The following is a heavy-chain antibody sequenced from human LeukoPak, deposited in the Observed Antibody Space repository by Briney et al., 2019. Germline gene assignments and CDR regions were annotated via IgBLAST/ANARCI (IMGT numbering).Heavy chain of an antibody. V-gene: IGHV4-61*02. Sequence: PSETLSLTCTVSGGSISSGSYYWSWIRQPAGKGLEWIGRIYTSGSTNYNPSLKSRVTISVDTSKNQFSLKLSSVTAADTAVYYCARGAYGPAFDIWGQGTMVTVSS. CDR1: GGSISSGSYY. CDR3: ARGAYGPAFDI. CDR2: IYTSGST. D-gene: IGHD4-17*01. J-gene: IGHJ3*02.